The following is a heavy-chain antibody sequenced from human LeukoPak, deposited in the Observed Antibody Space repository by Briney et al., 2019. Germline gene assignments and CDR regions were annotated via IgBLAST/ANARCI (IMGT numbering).Heavy chain of an antibody. CDR3: AGHASAAPHGYSGYDLSFDY. V-gene: IGHV4-59*08. D-gene: IGHD5-12*01. Sequence: SETLSLTCTVSGGSISSYYWSWIRQPPGKGLEWIGYIYYSGSTNYNPSLKSRVTISVDTSKNQFSLKLSSVTAADTAVYYCAGHASAAPHGYSGYDLSFDYWGQGTLVTVSS. CDR1: GGSISSYY. CDR2: IYYSGST. J-gene: IGHJ4*02.